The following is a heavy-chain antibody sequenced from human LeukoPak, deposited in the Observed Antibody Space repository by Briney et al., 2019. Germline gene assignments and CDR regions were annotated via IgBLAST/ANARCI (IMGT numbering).Heavy chain of an antibody. J-gene: IGHJ6*02. V-gene: IGHV3-74*01. Sequence: GGSLRLSCAASGFTFSNYWMHWVRQAPGKGLVWVSRINSDGGSTTYADSVKGRFTISRDNAKNTLYLQMNSLRAEDTAVYYCARDYGRSRDYGMDVWGQGTTVTVSS. D-gene: IGHD3-10*01. CDR3: ARDYGRSRDYGMDV. CDR2: INSDGGST. CDR1: GFTFSNYW.